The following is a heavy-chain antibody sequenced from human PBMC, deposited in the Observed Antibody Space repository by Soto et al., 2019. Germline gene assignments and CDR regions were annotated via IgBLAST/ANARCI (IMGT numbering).Heavy chain of an antibody. CDR1: GFSFSTSGVA. CDR2: IYWDDDK. CDR3: AHRPPDRSFDY. D-gene: IGHD3-16*02. J-gene: IGHJ4*02. V-gene: IGHV2-5*02. Sequence: QITLKESGPTLVKPTQTLTLTCTLSGFSFSTSGVAVGWVRQPPGKALEWLALIYWDDDKHYSPSLKSRLTXTXXTSKNQVVLTLTNMDPVDTATYYCAHRPPDRSFDYWGQGTLVTVSS.